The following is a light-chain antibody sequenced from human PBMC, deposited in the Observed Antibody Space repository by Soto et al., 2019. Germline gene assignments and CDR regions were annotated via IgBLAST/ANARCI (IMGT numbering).Light chain of an antibody. J-gene: IGKJ5*01. CDR1: QSVSSSY. CDR2: GAS. V-gene: IGKV3-20*01. Sequence: IVLTQSPTPMSLPPRQRATLSCRAIQSVSSSYLAWYQQKPGQAPRLLIYGASSRATGIPDRFSGSGSGTDFTLTISRLEPEDFAVYYCQQYGSAPPITFGQGTRPEIK. CDR3: QQYGSAPPIT.